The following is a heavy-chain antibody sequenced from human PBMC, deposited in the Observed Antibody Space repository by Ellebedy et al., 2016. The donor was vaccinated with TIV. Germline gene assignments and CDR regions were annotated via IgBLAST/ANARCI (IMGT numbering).Heavy chain of an antibody. CDR1: GGSVSRYF. CDR3: ARVHCSITTCDYYYMDV. J-gene: IGHJ6*03. V-gene: IGHV4-4*07. Sequence: SETLSLXCTVSGGSVSRYFWSWIRQPAGKGLEWIGRIFTRGSFNYNPSLMSRVTMSVVTSKNQISLRLNSVTTADTAVYYCARVHCSITTCDYYYMDVWGKGTTVTVSS. D-gene: IGHD1-1*01. CDR2: IFTRGSF.